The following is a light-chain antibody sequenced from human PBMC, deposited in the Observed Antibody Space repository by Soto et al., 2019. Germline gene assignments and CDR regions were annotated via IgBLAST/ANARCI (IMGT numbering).Light chain of an antibody. CDR3: QKYNSAPYT. Sequence: DTQMTHSPSSLSASIGDRVTITCLASQGIRNSVAWYQQKPGKVPNLLIYAASTLQSGVPSRFSGSGSETDFTLTISSLQPEDVETYYCQKYNSAPYTFGPGTTVDIK. CDR1: QGIRNS. V-gene: IGKV1-27*01. J-gene: IGKJ3*01. CDR2: AAS.